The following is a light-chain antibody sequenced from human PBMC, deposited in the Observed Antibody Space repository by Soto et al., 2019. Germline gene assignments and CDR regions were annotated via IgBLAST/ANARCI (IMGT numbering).Light chain of an antibody. CDR2: INA. CDR1: SSNIGGNT. CDR3: ATWDDSLNAAV. Sequence: QSVLTQPHSLSGTPGQRVTISCSGSSSNIGGNTVHWYQHLPVTAPKLLIYINAQRPSGGPARFSGSTSGTSASLAISGLQADDEAHYYCATWDDSLNAAVFGGGTQLTVL. V-gene: IGLV1-44*01. J-gene: IGLJ7*01.